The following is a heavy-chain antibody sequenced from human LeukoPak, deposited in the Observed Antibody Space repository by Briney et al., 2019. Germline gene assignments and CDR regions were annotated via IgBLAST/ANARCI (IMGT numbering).Heavy chain of an antibody. J-gene: IGHJ6*03. CDR2: ISSSSSYI. CDR1: GFTFSSYS. CDR3: ARDGSGFYLYYYMDV. V-gene: IGHV3-21*01. D-gene: IGHD6-25*01. Sequence: GSLRLSCAASGFTFSSYSMNWVRQAPGKGLEWVSSISSSSSYIYYADSVKGRFTISRDNAKNTLYLQMSSLTAEDTAVYYCARDGSGFYLYYYMDVWGRGTPVTVSS.